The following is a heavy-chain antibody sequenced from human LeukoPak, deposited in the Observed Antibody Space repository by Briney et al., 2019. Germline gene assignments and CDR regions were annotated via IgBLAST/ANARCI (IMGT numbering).Heavy chain of an antibody. CDR3: ARNRGCGGDCYRYNYYSMDV. Sequence: ASVKVSCKASGYTFTGYYMHWVRQAPGQGLEWMGWINPNSGGTNYAQKFQGRVTMTRDTSISTAYMELSRLRSDDTAVYYCARNRGCGGDCYRYNYYSMDVWGQGTTVTVSS. CDR1: GYTFTGYY. D-gene: IGHD2-21*02. V-gene: IGHV1-2*02. J-gene: IGHJ6*02. CDR2: INPNSGGT.